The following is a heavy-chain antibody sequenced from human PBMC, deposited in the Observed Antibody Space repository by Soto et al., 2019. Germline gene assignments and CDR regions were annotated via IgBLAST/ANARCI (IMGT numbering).Heavy chain of an antibody. J-gene: IGHJ6*02. V-gene: IGHV3-30*18. Sequence: GGSLRLSCEVSGFTFSSYGMHWVRQAPGKGLEWVAVISYDGSNKYHADSVKGRFTISRDNSKNTLYLQMNSLRPDDTAVYYCAKDRGLSNYYYGMDVWGQGTTVTVSS. CDR2: ISYDGSNK. CDR3: AKDRGLSNYYYGMDV. D-gene: IGHD5-12*01. CDR1: GFTFSSYG.